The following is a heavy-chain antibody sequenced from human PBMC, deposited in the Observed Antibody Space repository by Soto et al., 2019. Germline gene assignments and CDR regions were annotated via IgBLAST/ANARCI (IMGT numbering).Heavy chain of an antibody. CDR3: TRQTDAVQWLIVPTDYNFDY. CDR2: IRSKTNSYAT. V-gene: IGHV3-73*01. Sequence: HPGGSLRLSCAASGFTFGGSAMHWVRQASGKGLEWVGHIRSKTNSYATAYAESVKGRFTISRDDSMNAAYLQMNSLKTEDTAVYFCTRQTDAVQWLIVPTDYNFDYWGQGPLVTVSS. CDR1: GFTFGGSA. J-gene: IGHJ4*02. D-gene: IGHD6-19*01.